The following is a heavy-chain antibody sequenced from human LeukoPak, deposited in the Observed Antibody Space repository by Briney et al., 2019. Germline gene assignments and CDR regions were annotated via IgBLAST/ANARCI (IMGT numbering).Heavy chain of an antibody. Sequence: GGSLRLSCAASGFTVSSNYMSWVRQAPGKGLEWVSVISNSGGSTFYADSVKGRSTISRDNSKNTLYLQMNSLRAEDTAVYYCAKRASGSGTSLYYFDYWGQGTLVTVSS. J-gene: IGHJ4*02. V-gene: IGHV3-23*01. CDR3: AKRASGSGTSLYYFDY. D-gene: IGHD3-10*01. CDR1: GFTVSSNY. CDR2: ISNSGGST.